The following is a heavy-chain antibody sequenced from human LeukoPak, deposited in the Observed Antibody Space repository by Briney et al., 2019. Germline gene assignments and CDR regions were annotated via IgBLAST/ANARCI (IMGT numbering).Heavy chain of an antibody. CDR1: GGTFSSYA. J-gene: IGHJ6*02. D-gene: IGHD5-18*01. Sequence: SVKVSCKASGGTFSSYAISWVRQAPGQGLEWMGGIIPIFGTANYAQKFQGRVTITADESTSTAYMELSSLRSEDTAVYYCARNTGYSYGYYYYGMDVWGQGTTVTVSS. CDR3: ARNTGYSYGYYYYGMDV. V-gene: IGHV1-69*01. CDR2: IIPIFGTA.